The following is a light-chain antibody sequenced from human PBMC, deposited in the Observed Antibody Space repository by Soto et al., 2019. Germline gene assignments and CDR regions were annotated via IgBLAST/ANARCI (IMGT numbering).Light chain of an antibody. CDR3: SSYTGSSTFV. CDR2: DVN. Sequence: QSVLTQPASVSGYPGQLITISCTGTSSDVGGYNYVSWYQQLPGKAPKLMIYDVNNRPSGVSNRFSGSKSGNTASLTISGLQAEDEADYYCSSYTGSSTFVFGTGTKVTVL. J-gene: IGLJ1*01. V-gene: IGLV2-14*01. CDR1: SSDVGGYNY.